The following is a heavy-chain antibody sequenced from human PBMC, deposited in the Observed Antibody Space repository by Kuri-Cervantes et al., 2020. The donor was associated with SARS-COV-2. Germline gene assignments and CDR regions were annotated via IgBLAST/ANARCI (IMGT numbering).Heavy chain of an antibody. CDR3: ARVNQWLASADI. D-gene: IGHD6-19*01. J-gene: IGHJ3*02. V-gene: IGHV4-61*02. CDR2: IYTSGST. CDR1: GYSISSGYY. Sequence: LRLSCAVSGYSISSGYYWGWIRQPAGKGLEWIGRIYTSGSTNYNPSLKSRVTISVDTSKNQFSLKLSSVTAADTAVYYCARVNQWLASADIWGQGTMVTVSS.